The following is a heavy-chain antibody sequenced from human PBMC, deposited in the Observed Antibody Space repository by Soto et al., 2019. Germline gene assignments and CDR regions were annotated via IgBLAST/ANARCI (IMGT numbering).Heavy chain of an antibody. V-gene: IGHV1-18*04. D-gene: IGHD3-9*01. CDR1: GYTFTSHG. Sequence: SVNVSCKASGYTFTSHGISWVRQAPGQGLEWMGWISAYNGNTNYAQKLQGRVTMTTDTSTSTAYMELRSLRSDDTAVYYCARGYDILTGYYDNWFDPWGQGTLVTVSS. J-gene: IGHJ5*02. CDR3: ARGYDILTGYYDNWFDP. CDR2: ISAYNGNT.